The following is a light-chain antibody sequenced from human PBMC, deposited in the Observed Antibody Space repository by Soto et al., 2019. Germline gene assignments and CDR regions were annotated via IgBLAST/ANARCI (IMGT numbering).Light chain of an antibody. CDR1: QSVSSN. CDR3: HQYDNWPPWT. V-gene: IGKV3D-15*01. J-gene: IGKJ1*01. Sequence: EIVMTQSPATLSVSPGERATLSCRASQSVSSNLAWYQQKPGQAPRLLIYGAPTRATGIPARFSGSGSGTEITLTISSLQSEDFAVYYCHQYDNWPPWTFGQGTKVDNK. CDR2: GAP.